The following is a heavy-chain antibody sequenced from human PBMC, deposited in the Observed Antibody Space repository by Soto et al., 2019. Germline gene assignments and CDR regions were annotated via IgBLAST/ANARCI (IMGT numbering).Heavy chain of an antibody. V-gene: IGHV5-10-1*01. D-gene: IGHD6-13*01. CDR2: IDPSDSYT. CDR1: GYSFTSYW. J-gene: IGHJ6*02. Sequence: PGESLKISCKGSGYSFTSYWISWVRQMPGKGLEWMGRIDPSDSYTNYSPSFQGHVTISADKSISTAYLQWSSLKASDTAMYYCSRLVGSGSSLGAYYYYGMDVWGQGTTVTVSS. CDR3: SRLVGSGSSLGAYYYYGMDV.